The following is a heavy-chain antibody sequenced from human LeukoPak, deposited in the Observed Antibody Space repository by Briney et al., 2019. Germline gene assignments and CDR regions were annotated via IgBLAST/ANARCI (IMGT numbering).Heavy chain of an antibody. J-gene: IGHJ4*02. D-gene: IGHD6-25*01. V-gene: IGHV4-31*03. CDR3: ARARLFPYFDY. Sequence: SETLSLTCTVSGGSISSGGYYWSWIRQHPGKGLEWIGYIYYSGSTYYNPSLKSRVTISVDTSKDQFSLKLSSVTAADTAVYYCARARLFPYFDYWGQGTLVTVSS. CDR2: IYYSGST. CDR1: GGSISSGGYY.